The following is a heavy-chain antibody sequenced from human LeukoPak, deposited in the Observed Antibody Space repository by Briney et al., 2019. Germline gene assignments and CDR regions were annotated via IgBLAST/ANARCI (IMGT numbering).Heavy chain of an antibody. CDR1: GGSLSGYY. J-gene: IGHJ4*02. CDR3: ARLIVPPTRPIDY. Sequence: SETLSLTCAVYGGSLSGYYWAWIRQPPGKGLEWIGEIIHSGSTNYNPSLKSRVTISIDTSKNRSSLNLGSVTAADTAVYYCARLIVPPTRPIDYWGQGTLVTVSS. V-gene: IGHV4-34*12. D-gene: IGHD2/OR15-2a*01. CDR2: IIHSGST.